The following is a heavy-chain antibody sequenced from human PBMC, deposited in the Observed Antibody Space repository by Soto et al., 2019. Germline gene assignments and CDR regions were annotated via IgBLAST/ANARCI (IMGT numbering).Heavy chain of an antibody. J-gene: IGHJ4*02. D-gene: IGHD1-26*01. V-gene: IGHV3-72*01. CDR2: TRNKVDSYTT. CDR1: GFTFSDHY. CDR3: ATGTVGAMDY. Sequence: GGSLRLSCAASGFTFSDHYMEWVRQAPGKGLEWVGRTRNKVDSYTTEYAASVRGRFTISRDDSKTSLYLQMNSLKTEDTALYYCATGTVGAMDYWGQGTLVTVSS.